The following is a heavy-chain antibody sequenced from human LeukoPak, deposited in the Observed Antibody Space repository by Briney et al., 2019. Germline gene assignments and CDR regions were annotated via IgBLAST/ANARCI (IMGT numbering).Heavy chain of an antibody. CDR3: ARADHDYYDSSGYLGY. CDR1: GGSISSGSYY. Sequence: RASQTLSLTCTVSGGSISSGSYYWSWIRQPAGKGLEWIGRIYTSGSTKYNTSLKSRATISVDTSKNQFSLKLSSVTAGDTAVYYCARADHDYYDSSGYLGYWGQGTLVTVSS. V-gene: IGHV4-61*02. J-gene: IGHJ4*02. D-gene: IGHD3-22*01. CDR2: IYTSGST.